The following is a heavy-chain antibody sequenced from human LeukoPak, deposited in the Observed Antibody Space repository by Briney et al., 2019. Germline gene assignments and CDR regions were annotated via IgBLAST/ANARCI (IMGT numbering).Heavy chain of an antibody. J-gene: IGHJ6*03. Sequence: ASVKVSCKASGYTFTSYGISWVRQAPGQGLEWMGWISAYNGNTNYAQKLQGRVTMTTDTSTSTAYMELRSLRSDDTAVYYCARLGFLGTDYYYMDVWGKGTTVTVSS. CDR1: GYTFTSYG. CDR3: ARLGFLGTDYYYMDV. D-gene: IGHD3-16*01. CDR2: ISAYNGNT. V-gene: IGHV1-18*01.